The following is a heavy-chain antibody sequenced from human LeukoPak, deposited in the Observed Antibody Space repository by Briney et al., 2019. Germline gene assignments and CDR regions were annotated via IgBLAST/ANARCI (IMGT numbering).Heavy chain of an antibody. J-gene: IGHJ4*02. V-gene: IGHV3-43*02. CDR3: ARERGYSYGYDQIYYFDY. Sequence: GGSLRLSCAASGFTFDDYAMHWLRQAPGKGLEWVSLISGDGGSTYYADSVKGRFTISRDNSKNTLYLQMNSLRAEDTAVDYCARERGYSYGYDQIYYFDYWGQGTLVTVSS. CDR2: ISGDGGST. D-gene: IGHD5-18*01. CDR1: GFTFDDYA.